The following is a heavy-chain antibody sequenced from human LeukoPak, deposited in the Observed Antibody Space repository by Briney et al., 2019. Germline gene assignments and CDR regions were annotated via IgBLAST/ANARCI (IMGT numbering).Heavy chain of an antibody. J-gene: IGHJ4*02. D-gene: IGHD1-1*01. CDR1: GFNFSDFW. Sequence: GGSLRVSCEGSGFNFSDFWMTWVRQNPGEGLEGVANIKEDGTEKNLVDSVKGRFTISRDNTKNLLFLEMNNLRGDDTAIYYCVRESRPGGAMGLYHNLDYWGQGTLVAVSS. V-gene: IGHV3-7*01. CDR2: IKEDGTEK. CDR3: VRESRPGGAMGLYHNLDY.